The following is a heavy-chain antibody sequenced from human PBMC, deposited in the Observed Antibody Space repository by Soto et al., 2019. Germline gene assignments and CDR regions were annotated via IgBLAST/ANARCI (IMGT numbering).Heavy chain of an antibody. D-gene: IGHD3-3*01. CDR2: IRAYNIDT. CDR1: GYRFETYA. CDR3: ARGHGVIIGAMDV. Sequence: ASVKVSCKSSGYRFETYAMSWVRQAPGQGLEWMGWIRAYNIDTYYAQKFQDRVTMTTDTSTGTAYMELRSLRSDDTAVYYCARGHGVIIGAMDVWGQGTPVTV. J-gene: IGHJ6*02. V-gene: IGHV1-18*01.